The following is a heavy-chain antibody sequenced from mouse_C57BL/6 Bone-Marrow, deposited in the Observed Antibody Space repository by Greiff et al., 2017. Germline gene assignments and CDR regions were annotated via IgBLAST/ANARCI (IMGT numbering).Heavy chain of an antibody. CDR1: GYTFTSYW. J-gene: IGHJ2*01. CDR3: ATHYYGSSLDY. D-gene: IGHD1-1*01. CDR2: IDPSDSET. Sequence: VQLQQPGAELVRPGSSVKLSCKASGYTFTSYWMHWVKQRPIQGLEWIGNIDPSDSETHYNQKFKDKATLTVDESSSTAYMQLSSLTSEDSAVYYCATHYYGSSLDYWGQGTTLTVSS. V-gene: IGHV1-52*01.